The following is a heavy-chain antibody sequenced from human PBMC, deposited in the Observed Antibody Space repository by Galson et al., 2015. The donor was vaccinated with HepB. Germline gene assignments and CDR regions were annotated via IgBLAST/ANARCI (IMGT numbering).Heavy chain of an antibody. D-gene: IGHD2-2*02. V-gene: IGHV2-5*01. J-gene: IGHJ5*02. CDR1: GFSLSTSGVG. Sequence: VKPTQTLTLTCTFSGFSLSTSGVGVGWIRQPPGKALEWLALIYWNDDKRYSPSLKSRLTITKDTSKNQVVLTMTNMDPVDTATYYCAHRHPDIVVVPAAILWFDPWGQGTLVTVSS. CDR3: AHRHPDIVVVPAAILWFDP. CDR2: IYWNDDK.